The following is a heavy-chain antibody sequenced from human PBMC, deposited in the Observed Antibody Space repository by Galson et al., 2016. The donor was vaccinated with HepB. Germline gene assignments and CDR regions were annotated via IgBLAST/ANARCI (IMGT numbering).Heavy chain of an antibody. CDR3: AKTREVSSPGNPMDD. V-gene: IGHV3-30*02. D-gene: IGHD3-10*01. CDR2: VVFDGSAE. Sequence: SLRLSCAASGFSFSRYGIHWVRQAPRKGPEWVANVVFDGSAEYYAHSVKGRFTVSRDNSRNTVYLQMNNLRSEDTAIYYWAKTREVSSPGNPMDDWGQGVRVTVSS. CDR1: GFSFSRYG. J-gene: IGHJ4*02.